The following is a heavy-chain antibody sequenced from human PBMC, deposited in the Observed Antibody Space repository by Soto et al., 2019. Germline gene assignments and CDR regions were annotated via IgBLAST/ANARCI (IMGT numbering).Heavy chain of an antibody. Sequence: PGGSLRLSCAASGFTFSSYSMNWVRQAPGKGLEWVSYISSSSSTIYYADSVKGRFTISRDNAKNSLYLQMNSLRAEDTAVYYCAREEMYYDFWSGLYAFDIWGQGTMVTVSS. CDR3: AREEMYYDFWSGLYAFDI. D-gene: IGHD3-3*01. J-gene: IGHJ3*02. CDR2: ISSSSSTI. CDR1: GFTFSSYS. V-gene: IGHV3-48*01.